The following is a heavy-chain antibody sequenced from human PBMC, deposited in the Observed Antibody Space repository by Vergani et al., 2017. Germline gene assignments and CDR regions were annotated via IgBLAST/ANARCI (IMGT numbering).Heavy chain of an antibody. V-gene: IGHV3-73*02. CDR1: GFTFSGSA. Sequence: EVQLVESGGGLVQPGGSLKLSCAASGFTFSGSAMHWVRQASGKGLEWVGRIRSKANSYATAYAASVKGRFTISRDDSKNTAYLQMNSLRAGDTAVYYCAKDLTTITESYFDYWGQGTLVTVSS. J-gene: IGHJ4*02. CDR2: IRSKANSYAT. D-gene: IGHD5-24*01. CDR3: AKDLTTITESYFDY.